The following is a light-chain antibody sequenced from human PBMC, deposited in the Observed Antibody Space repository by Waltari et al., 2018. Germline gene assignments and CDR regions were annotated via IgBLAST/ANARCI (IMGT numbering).Light chain of an antibody. V-gene: IGKV3-15*01. CDR2: DAS. Sequence: EIVMTQSPATLSVSPGERVTLSCRASQSVNNKLAWYQQKPGQAPRLLIYDASTRATGIPTSFSGSGSGTEFTITISSLQSEDFAVYYCQQYNDWPLTFGGGTKVEIK. J-gene: IGKJ4*01. CDR1: QSVNNK. CDR3: QQYNDWPLT.